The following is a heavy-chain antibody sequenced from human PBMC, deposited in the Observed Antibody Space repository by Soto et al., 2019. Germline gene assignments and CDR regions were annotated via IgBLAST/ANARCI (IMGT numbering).Heavy chain of an antibody. CDR1: GFTFSSYA. CDR3: ARDLSTVVTPLDY. V-gene: IGHV3-30-3*01. J-gene: IGHJ4*02. Sequence: QVQLVESGGGVVQPGRSLRLSCAASGFTFSSYAMHWVRQAPGKGLEWVAVISYDGSNKYYADSVKGRFTISRDNSKNTLYLQMNSLRAEDTAAYYCARDLSTVVTPLDYWGQGTLVTVSS. CDR2: ISYDGSNK. D-gene: IGHD4-17*01.